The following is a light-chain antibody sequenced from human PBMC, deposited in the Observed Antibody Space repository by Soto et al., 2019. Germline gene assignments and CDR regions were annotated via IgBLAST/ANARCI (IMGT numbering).Light chain of an antibody. V-gene: IGKV3-20*01. CDR1: QSVRSSY. CDR3: QQYGSSGT. J-gene: IGKJ1*01. CDR2: GAS. Sequence: EIVSTQSPGTLSLSPGERATLSCRASQSVRSSYLAWYQQKPCQAPRLFIYGASTRATGIPARFSGSGSGTDFTLTISRLEPEDFAVYYCQQYGSSGTFGQGTKVDIK.